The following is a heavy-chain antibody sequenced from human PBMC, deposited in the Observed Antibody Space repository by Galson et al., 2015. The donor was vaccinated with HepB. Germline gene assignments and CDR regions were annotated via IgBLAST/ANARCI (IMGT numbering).Heavy chain of an antibody. CDR3: AKDPNNNLDILTGYSSPGYYGMDV. CDR1: GFTFSSYG. Sequence: SLRLSCAASGFTFSSYGMHWVRQAPGKGLEWVAFIRYDGSNKYYADSVKGRFTISRDNSKNTLYLQMNSLRAEDTAVYYCAKDPNNNLDILTGYSSPGYYGMDVWGQGTTVTVSS. J-gene: IGHJ6*02. D-gene: IGHD3-9*01. V-gene: IGHV3-30*02. CDR2: IRYDGSNK.